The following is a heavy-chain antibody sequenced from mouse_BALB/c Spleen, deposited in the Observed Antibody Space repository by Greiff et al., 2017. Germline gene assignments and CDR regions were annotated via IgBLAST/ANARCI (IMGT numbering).Heavy chain of an antibody. V-gene: IGHV1-20*02. CDR3: ARGGVVATEDWYFDV. D-gene: IGHD1-1*01. J-gene: IGHJ1*01. Sequence: EVQVVESGPELVKPGASVKISCKASGYSFTGYFMNWVMQSHGKSLEWIGRINPYNGDTFYNQKFKGKATLTVDKSSSTAHMELRSLASEDSAVYYCARGGVVATEDWYFDVWGAGTTVTVSS. CDR1: GYSFTGYF. CDR2: INPYNGDT.